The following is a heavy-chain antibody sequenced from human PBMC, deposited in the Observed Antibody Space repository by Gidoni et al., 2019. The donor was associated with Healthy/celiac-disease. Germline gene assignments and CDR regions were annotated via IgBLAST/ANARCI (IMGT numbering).Heavy chain of an antibody. CDR2: INHSGST. V-gene: IGHV4-34*01. D-gene: IGHD3-10*01. Sequence: QVQLQQWGAGLLKPSETLSLTCAVYGGSFSGYYWSWISQPPWKGLEWIGEINHSGSTNYNPSLKSRVTISVDTSKNQFSLKLSSVTAADTAVYYCARGGRYYGSGSYLRRVPYGMDVWGQGTTVTVSS. J-gene: IGHJ6*02. CDR1: GGSFSGYY. CDR3: ARGGRYYGSGSYLRRVPYGMDV.